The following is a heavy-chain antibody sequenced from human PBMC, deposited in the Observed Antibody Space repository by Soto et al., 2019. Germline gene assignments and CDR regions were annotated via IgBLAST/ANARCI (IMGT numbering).Heavy chain of an antibody. Sequence: PGGSLRLSCAASGFTFSSYAMHWVRQAPGKGLEWVAVISYDGSNKYYADSVKGRFTISRDNSKNTLYLQMNSLRAEDTAVYYCARDGLYSSGSLCMDVWGQGTTVTVSS. CDR3: ARDGLYSSGSLCMDV. V-gene: IGHV3-30-3*01. D-gene: IGHD6-19*01. CDR2: ISYDGSNK. CDR1: GFTFSSYA. J-gene: IGHJ6*02.